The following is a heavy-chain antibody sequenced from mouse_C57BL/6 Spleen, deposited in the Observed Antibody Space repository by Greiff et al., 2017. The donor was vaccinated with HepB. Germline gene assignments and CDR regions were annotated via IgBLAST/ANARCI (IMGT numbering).Heavy chain of an antibody. Sequence: QVQLQQPGAELVMPGASVKLSCKASGYTFTSYWMHWVKQRPGQGLEWIGEIDPSDSYTNYNQKFKVKSTLTVDKSSSTAYMQLSSLTSEDSAVYYCARSHSNLDYWGQGTTLTVSS. CDR2: IDPSDSYT. V-gene: IGHV1-69*01. J-gene: IGHJ2*01. D-gene: IGHD2-5*01. CDR3: ARSHSNLDY. CDR1: GYTFTSYW.